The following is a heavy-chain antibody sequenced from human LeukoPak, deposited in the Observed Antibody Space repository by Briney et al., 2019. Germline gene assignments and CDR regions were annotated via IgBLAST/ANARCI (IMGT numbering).Heavy chain of an antibody. Sequence: GASVKVSCKASGGAFSNCAISWVRQAPGQGLEWMGGIIPMIGTADYAQKFQGRVTITTDESTSTAYMELSSLRSDDTAVYYYARAIYDFWSGSWPQQGGGPNYYYYYMDVWGKGTTVTVSS. V-gene: IGHV1-69*05. CDR2: IIPMIGTA. D-gene: IGHD3-3*01. J-gene: IGHJ6*03. CDR3: ARAIYDFWSGSWPQQGGGPNYYYYYMDV. CDR1: GGAFSNCA.